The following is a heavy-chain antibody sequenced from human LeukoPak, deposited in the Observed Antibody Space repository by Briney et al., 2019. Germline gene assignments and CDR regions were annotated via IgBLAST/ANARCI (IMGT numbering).Heavy chain of an antibody. D-gene: IGHD3-3*01. V-gene: IGHV3-11*04. Sequence: PGGSLRLSCVASGFTFSDYYMNWIRQAPGKGLEWVSYISSSSSTIYYADSVKGRFTISRDNSKNTLYLQMNSLRAEDTAVYYCARELRYYDFWSGPDIWGQGTMVTVSS. CDR1: GFTFSDYY. CDR2: ISSSSSTI. J-gene: IGHJ3*02. CDR3: ARELRYYDFWSGPDI.